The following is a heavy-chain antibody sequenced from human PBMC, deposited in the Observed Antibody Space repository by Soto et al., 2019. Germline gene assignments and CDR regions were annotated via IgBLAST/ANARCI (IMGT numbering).Heavy chain of an antibody. CDR2: VSAYNGNT. Sequence: QVQLVQSGGEVKKPGASVKVSCKASGYTFTSLGISWVRQAPGQGLEWMGWVSAYNGNTKYAPNVKGRVTMTTDRATSTAYMELRSLRADDTAVYYCAEAGGAQLFDYWGQGTLVTVSS. CDR1: GYTFTSLG. D-gene: IGHD1-1*01. J-gene: IGHJ4*02. V-gene: IGHV1-18*04. CDR3: AEAGGAQLFDY.